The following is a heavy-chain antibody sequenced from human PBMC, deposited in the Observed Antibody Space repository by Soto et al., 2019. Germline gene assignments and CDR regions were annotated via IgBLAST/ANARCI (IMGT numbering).Heavy chain of an antibody. V-gene: IGHV1-69*13. Sequence: SVKVSFKASGGTFSSYAISWVRQAPGQGLEWMGGIIPIFGTANYAQKFQGRVTITADESTSTAYMELSSLRSEDTAVYYCARDDSGFSGSHYIDYFNYWGQGALVTVSS. CDR2: IIPIFGTA. J-gene: IGHJ4*02. CDR1: GGTFSSYA. CDR3: ARDDSGFSGSHYIDYFNY. D-gene: IGHD1-26*01.